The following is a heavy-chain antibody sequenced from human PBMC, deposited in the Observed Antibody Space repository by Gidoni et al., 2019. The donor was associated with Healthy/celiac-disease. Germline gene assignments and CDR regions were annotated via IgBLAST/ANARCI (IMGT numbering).Heavy chain of an antibody. CDR2: SSCDGGST. CDR3: AKGGVGYCSGGSCYVD. D-gene: IGHD2-15*01. J-gene: IGHJ4*02. CDR1: GFPFDDYT. V-gene: IGHV3-43*01. Sequence: EVQLVESGGVVVQPGGSLRLSCAASGFPFDDYTMHWVRQAPGKGLEWVSLSSCDGGSTYYADSVKGRFTISRDKSKNSLYLQMNSLRTEDTALYYCAKGGVGYCSGGSCYVDWGQGTLVTVSS.